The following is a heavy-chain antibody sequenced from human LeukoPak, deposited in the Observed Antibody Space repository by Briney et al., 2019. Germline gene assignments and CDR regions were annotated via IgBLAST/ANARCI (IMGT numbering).Heavy chain of an antibody. D-gene: IGHD3-3*01. Sequence: ASVTVSCTASGYTFTSYGISWVRQAPGQGLEWMGWISAYNGNTNYAQKLQGRVTMTTDTSTSTAYMELRSLRSDDTAVYYCARFPPRARLYDFWSGPPYYYYGMDVWGQGTTVTVSS. J-gene: IGHJ6*02. CDR3: ARFPPRARLYDFWSGPPYYYYGMDV. V-gene: IGHV1-18*01. CDR1: GYTFTSYG. CDR2: ISAYNGNT.